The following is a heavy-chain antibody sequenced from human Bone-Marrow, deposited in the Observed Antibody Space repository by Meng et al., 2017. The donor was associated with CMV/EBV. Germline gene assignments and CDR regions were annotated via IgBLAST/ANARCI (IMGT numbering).Heavy chain of an antibody. V-gene: IGHV3-48*04. CDR2: ISSSSSTI. J-gene: IGHJ6*02. D-gene: IGHD1-26*01. CDR3: ARDPLIPIYSGSSPFYYYYYGMDV. Sequence: GGSLRLPCAASGFTFSSYSMNWVRQAPGKGLEWVSYISSSSSTIYYADPVKGRFTISRDNAKNSLYLKMNSLRAEDTAVYYCARDPLIPIYSGSSPFYYYYYGMDVWGQGTTVTVSS. CDR1: GFTFSSYS.